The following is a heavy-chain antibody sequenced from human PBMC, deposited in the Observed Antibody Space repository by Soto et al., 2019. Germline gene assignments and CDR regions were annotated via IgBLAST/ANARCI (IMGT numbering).Heavy chain of an antibody. CDR2: IYYSGST. CDR3: ARQRATVTDFDY. V-gene: IGHV4-39*01. Sequence: SETLSLTCTVSGGSISSSSYYWGWIRQPPGEGLEWIGSIYYSGSTYYNPSLKSRVTISVDTSKNQFSLKLSSVTAADTAVYYCARQRATVTDFDYWGQGTLVTVSS. D-gene: IGHD4-17*01. J-gene: IGHJ4*02. CDR1: GGSISSSSYY.